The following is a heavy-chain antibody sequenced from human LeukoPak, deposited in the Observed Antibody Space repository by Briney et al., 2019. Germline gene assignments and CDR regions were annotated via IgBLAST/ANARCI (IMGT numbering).Heavy chain of an antibody. D-gene: IGHD3-9*01. CDR2: IYSGGST. CDR3: ATPRGLYFDWFFDY. J-gene: IGHJ4*02. V-gene: IGHV3-53*01. Sequence: GGSLRLSCAASGFTVSSNYMSWVRQAPGKGLEWVSVIYSGGSTYYADSVKGRFTISRDNSKNTLYLQMNSLRAEDTAVYYCATPRGLYFDWFFDYWGQGTLVTVSS. CDR1: GFTVSSNY.